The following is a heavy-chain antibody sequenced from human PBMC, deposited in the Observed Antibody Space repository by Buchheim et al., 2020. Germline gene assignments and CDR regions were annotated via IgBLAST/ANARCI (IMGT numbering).Heavy chain of an antibody. CDR3: ARDPHYDFWSGYYRGGRGWFDP. CDR2: ISSSGSTI. V-gene: IGHV3-11*01. CDR1: GFTFSDYY. Sequence: QVQLVESGGGLVKPGGSLRLSCAASGFTFSDYYMSWIRQAPGKGLEWVSYISSSGSTIYYADSVKGRFTISRDNAKNSLYLQMNSLRAEDTAVYYCARDPHYDFWSGYYRGGRGWFDPWGQGTL. J-gene: IGHJ5*02. D-gene: IGHD3-3*01.